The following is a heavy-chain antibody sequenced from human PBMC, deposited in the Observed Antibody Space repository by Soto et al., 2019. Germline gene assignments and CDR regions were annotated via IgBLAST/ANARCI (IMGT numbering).Heavy chain of an antibody. V-gene: IGHV3-30*03. CDR2: ISYDGSNK. CDR1: GFTFSSYG. J-gene: IGHJ6*02. CDR3: PTELTFKTQGILSRMDV. Sequence: QVQLVESGGGVVQPGRSLRLSCAASGFTFSSYGMHWVRQAPGKGLEWVAVISYDGSNKYYADSVKGRFTISRDNSKSTLYLQMNSLRAEDTAVYHCPTELTFKTQGILSRMDVWGQGTTVTVSS. D-gene: IGHD3-3*02.